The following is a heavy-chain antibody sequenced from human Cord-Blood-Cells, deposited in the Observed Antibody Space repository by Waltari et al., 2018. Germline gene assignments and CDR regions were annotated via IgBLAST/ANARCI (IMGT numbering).Heavy chain of an antibody. CDR1: GLTSSSYP. D-gene: IGHD1-1*01. J-gene: IGHJ4*02. V-gene: IGHV3-74*01. Sequence: EVQLVESGGVLVQPGGSMRLSCAASGLTSSSYPMHWVSQAPGKGLVWVSRIKSDGSSTSYADSVKGRFTISRDNATQALYRQMSRLRAEDTAVDDGTRGNWDSDDYWGPGALVTVSS. CDR2: IKSDGSST. CDR3: TRGNWDSDDY.